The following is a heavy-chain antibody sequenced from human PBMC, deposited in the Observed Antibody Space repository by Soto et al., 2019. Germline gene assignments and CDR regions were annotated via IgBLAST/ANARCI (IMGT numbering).Heavy chain of an antibody. V-gene: IGHV4-38-2*02. Sequence: SETLSLTCAVSGYSISSGYYWGWIRQPPGKGLEWIGSIYHSGSTYYNPSLKSRVTISVDTSKNQFSLKLSSVTAADTAVYYCARDITGIRYGLERPRDYYYYGMAVWGQGTTVTV. CDR1: GYSISSGYY. CDR3: ARDITGIRYGLERPRDYYYYGMAV. CDR2: IYHSGST. D-gene: IGHD3-10*01. J-gene: IGHJ6*02.